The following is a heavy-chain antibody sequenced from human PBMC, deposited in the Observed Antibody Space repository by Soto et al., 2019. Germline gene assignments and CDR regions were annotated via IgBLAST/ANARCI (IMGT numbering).Heavy chain of an antibody. J-gene: IGHJ6*02. CDR1: GGSISSSSYY. D-gene: IGHD3-10*01. V-gene: IGHV4-39*01. CDR2: IYYSGST. Sequence: ASETLSLTCTVSGGSISSSSYYWGWIRQPPGKGLEWIGSIYYSGSTYYNPSLKSRVTISVDTSKSQFSLKLSSVTAADTAVYYCARGGNYDYGMDVWGQGTTVTVSS. CDR3: ARGGNYDYGMDV.